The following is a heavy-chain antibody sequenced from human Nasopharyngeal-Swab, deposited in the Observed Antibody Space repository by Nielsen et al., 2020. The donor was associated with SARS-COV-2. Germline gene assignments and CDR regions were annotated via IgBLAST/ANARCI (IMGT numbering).Heavy chain of an antibody. J-gene: IGHJ6*02. V-gene: IGHV5-51*01. CDR2: IYPGDSNT. CDR1: GYSFTTYW. D-gene: IGHD1-26*01. CDR3: ARPMRPMGHYYFGIDV. Sequence: GGSLRLSCKGSGYSFTTYWIGWVRQIPGKGLEWMGIIYPGDSNTRYSPSFQGQVTISVDKYSSTAYLQWSSLKASDTAIYYCARPMRPMGHYYFGIDVWGQGTTVTVSS.